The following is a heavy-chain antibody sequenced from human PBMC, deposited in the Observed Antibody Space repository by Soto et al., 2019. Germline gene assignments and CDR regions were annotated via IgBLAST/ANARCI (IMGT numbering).Heavy chain of an antibody. J-gene: IGHJ3*02. D-gene: IGHD3-3*01. V-gene: IGHV1-2*02. CDR1: GYPVTAYY. CDR3: ARGGGVGVAGSAAFDM. CDR2: INPATGAP. Sequence: QLHLVQSGAVVKKPGASVTVSCSASGYPVTAYYMHWVRQAPGRGLEWMGGINPATGAPKYTQTCQGRVTMTRDTSTSTVFMELSGLTSEDTAVFYCARGGGVGVAGSAAFDMWGQGTLVTVSS.